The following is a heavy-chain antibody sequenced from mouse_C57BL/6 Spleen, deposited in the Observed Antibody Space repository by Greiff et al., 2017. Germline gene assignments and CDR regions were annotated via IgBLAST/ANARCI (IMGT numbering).Heavy chain of an antibody. CDR1: GYTFTSYW. D-gene: IGHD1-1*01. CDR3: AIEEGFYSGSYYAMDY. J-gene: IGHJ4*01. V-gene: IGHV1-74*01. Sequence: QVQLQQSGAELVKPGASVKVSCKASGYTFTSYWMPWVKQRPGQGLEWIGRIHPSDSDTNYNHKFKGKATLTADKSSSTAYLQLSSLASEDSAVYYCAIEEGFYSGSYYAMDYWGQGTSVTVSS. CDR2: IHPSDSDT.